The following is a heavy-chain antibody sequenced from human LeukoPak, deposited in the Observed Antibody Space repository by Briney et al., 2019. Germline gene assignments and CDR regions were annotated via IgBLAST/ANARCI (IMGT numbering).Heavy chain of an antibody. CDR1: SSSIRDVYS. V-gene: IGHV4-38-2*01. Sequence: SETLSLTCDVSSSSIRDVYSWGWIRQPPGEGLAWIGAMYYTGNIFYNPSLESRVTISVDTSKNRFSLKLISVTAADTAVYYWASVMGLGRIGYNYGGSDYWSPGTLVTVSS. J-gene: IGHJ4*02. D-gene: IGHD5-24*01. CDR3: ASVMGLGRIGYNYGGSDY. CDR2: MYYTGNI.